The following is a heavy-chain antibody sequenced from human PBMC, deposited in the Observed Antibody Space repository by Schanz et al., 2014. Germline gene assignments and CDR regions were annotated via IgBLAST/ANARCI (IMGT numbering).Heavy chain of an antibody. V-gene: IGHV3-23*01. Sequence: EVQLLESGGGLVQPGGSLRLSCAASGFTFNSYAMTWVRQAPGKGLEWVSSISHSGGSKYYADSVKGRFTISRDNSENTLYLQMNSLSADDTDVFYCAQGMGYGSGGTCYDYYYYGLDVWGQGTTVTVSS. CDR3: AQGMGYGSGGTCYDYYYYGLDV. J-gene: IGHJ6*02. D-gene: IGHD2-15*01. CDR1: GFTFNSYA. CDR2: ISHSGGSK.